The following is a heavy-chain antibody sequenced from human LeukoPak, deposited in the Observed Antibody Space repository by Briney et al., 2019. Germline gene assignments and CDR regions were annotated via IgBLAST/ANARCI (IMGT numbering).Heavy chain of an antibody. CDR1: GFSFSDYR. V-gene: IGHV3-21*01. Sequence: GGSLRLSCAASGFSFSDYRINWVRPAPGKGLEWVSSISPSNSYIYYADSVNGRFTISRDNAKNSLYLQMNSLRAEDSAVYYCARGRGCSSMSCYPDYLGQGTLVTVSS. CDR3: ARGRGCSSMSCYPDY. CDR2: ISPSNSYI. D-gene: IGHD2-2*01. J-gene: IGHJ4*02.